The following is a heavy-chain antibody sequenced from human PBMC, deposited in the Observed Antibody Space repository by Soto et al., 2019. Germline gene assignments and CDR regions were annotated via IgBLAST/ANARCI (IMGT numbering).Heavy chain of an antibody. V-gene: IGHV3-11*01. D-gene: IGHD6-6*01. CDR1: GFTFSDYY. CDR2: ISSSGTNI. Sequence: PGGSLRLACAASGFTFSDYYISWVRHAPWKGLEWVSYISSSGTNIDHADSVKGRFTLSRDNAKSSLYLQMNSLRAEDTAVYHCQRVSYSISSPHTFSKKWFEPWGEGT. J-gene: IGHJ5*02. CDR3: QRVSYSISSPHTFSKKWFEP.